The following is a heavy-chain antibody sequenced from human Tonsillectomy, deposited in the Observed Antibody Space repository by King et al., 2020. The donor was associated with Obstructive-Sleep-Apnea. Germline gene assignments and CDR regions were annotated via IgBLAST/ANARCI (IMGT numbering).Heavy chain of an antibody. V-gene: IGHV3-21*01. CDR2: ISSRWTYI. D-gene: IGHD3-10*01. Sequence: VQLVESGGGLVTPGESLRLSCAASGFTFYSYTMNLVRQAPGKWLEWVSSISSRWTYIYYADSMKGRVTISRENAKNSLYLQMNSLRAEDTAVYYCARDSFGEFSYIDYWGQGTLVTVSS. CDR3: ARDSFGEFSYIDY. J-gene: IGHJ4*02. CDR1: GFTFYSYT.